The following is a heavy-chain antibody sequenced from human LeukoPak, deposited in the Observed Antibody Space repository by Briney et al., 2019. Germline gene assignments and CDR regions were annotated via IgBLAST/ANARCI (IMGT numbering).Heavy chain of an antibody. CDR2: ISSSGSTI. V-gene: IGHV3-11*01. CDR3: AKDLVGYDSGIYGMDV. CDR1: GFTFSDYY. D-gene: IGHD3-10*01. Sequence: PGGSLRLSCAASGFTFSDYYMSWIRQAPGKGLEWVSYISSSGSTIYYADSVKGRFTISRDNAKNSLYLQMNSLRAEDTAVYYCAKDLVGYDSGIYGMDVWGQGTTVTVSS. J-gene: IGHJ6*02.